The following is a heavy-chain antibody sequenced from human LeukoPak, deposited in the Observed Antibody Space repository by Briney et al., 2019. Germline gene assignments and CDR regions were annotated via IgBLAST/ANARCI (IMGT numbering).Heavy chain of an antibody. CDR1: GYTFTSYY. CDR3: ARERYCSGGSCYYYGMDV. V-gene: IGHV1-46*01. Sequence: ASVKVSCKASGYTFTSYYMHWVRQAPGQGLEWMGIINPSGGSTSYAQKSQGRVTMTRDTSTSTVYMELSSLRSEDTAVYYCARERYCSGGSCYYYGMDVWGQGTTVTVSS. CDR2: INPSGGST. D-gene: IGHD2-15*01. J-gene: IGHJ6*02.